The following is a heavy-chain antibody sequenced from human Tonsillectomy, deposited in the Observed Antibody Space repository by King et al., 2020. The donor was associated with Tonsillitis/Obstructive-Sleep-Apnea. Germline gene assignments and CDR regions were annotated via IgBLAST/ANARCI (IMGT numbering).Heavy chain of an antibody. J-gene: IGHJ4*02. CDR3: ARGLILPHCTNGVCYRRDFDY. D-gene: IGHD2-8*01. V-gene: IGHV4-61*01. CDR2: IYYSGST. Sequence: QLQESGPGLVKPSETLSLTCTVSGGSVSSGSYYWSWIRQPPGKGLEWIGYIYYSGSTNYNPSLKSRVTISVDTSKNQFSLKLSSVTAADTAVYYCARGLILPHCTNGVCYRRDFDYWGQGTLVTVSS. CDR1: GGSVSSGSYY.